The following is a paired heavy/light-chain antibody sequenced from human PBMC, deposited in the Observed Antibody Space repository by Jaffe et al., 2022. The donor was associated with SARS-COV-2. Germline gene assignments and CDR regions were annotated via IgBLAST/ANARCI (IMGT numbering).Heavy chain of an antibody. CDR2: IRNKTYGGAT. Sequence: EVQLVESGGGLVQPGRSLRLSCTASGFTFGEYAMSWFRQAPGKGLEWVGFIRNKTYGGATDYAASVRDRFTISRDDSKSIAYLQVNSLKTEDTAVYYCTRKGDDYTLKGFDYWGQGTLVTVSS. J-gene: IGHJ4*02. CDR1: GFTFGEYA. CDR3: TRKGDDYTLKGFDY. V-gene: IGHV3-49*03. D-gene: IGHD4-4*01.
Light chain of an antibody. J-gene: IGKJ1*01. CDR2: WAS. CDR3: QQYYSVSWT. V-gene: IGKV4-1*01. CDR1: QSILYNFNNQNY. Sequence: DIVMTQSPDSLAVSLGERATINCKSSQSILYNFNNQNYLAWYQQKPGQPPRLLIYWASTRESGVPDRFSASGSGTDFTLTISGLQAEDVAVYYCQQYYSVSWTFGQGTKVEIK.